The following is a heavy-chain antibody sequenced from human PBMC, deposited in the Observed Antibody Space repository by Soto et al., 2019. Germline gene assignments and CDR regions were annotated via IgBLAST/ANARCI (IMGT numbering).Heavy chain of an antibody. CDR3: ARGSAAGIYFYGMDV. CDR2: ISYDGSNI. CDR1: GFTFSSYA. V-gene: IGHV3-30-3*01. Sequence: GGSLRLSCAASGFTFSSYAMHWVRQAPGKVLEWVTVISYDGSNIYYADYVKGRFSISRDNSKNTLYVHMNSLSPDDTAVYYCARGSAAGIYFYGMDVWGQGTTVTVSS. D-gene: IGHD6-13*01. J-gene: IGHJ6*02.